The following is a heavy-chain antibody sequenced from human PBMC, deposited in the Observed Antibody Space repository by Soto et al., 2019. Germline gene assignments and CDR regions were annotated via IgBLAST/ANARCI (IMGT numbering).Heavy chain of an antibody. J-gene: IGHJ5*02. V-gene: IGHV3-21*01. CDR1: GFTFSSYS. D-gene: IGHD2-2*01. CDR3: ARDGVYCSSTSCYEGPNWFDP. Sequence: GGSLRLSCAASGFTFSSYSMNWVRQAPGKGLEWVSSISSSSSYIYYADSVKGRFTISRDNAKNSLYLQMNSLRAEDTAVYYCARDGVYCSSTSCYEGPNWFDPWGQGTLVTVSS. CDR2: ISSSSSYI.